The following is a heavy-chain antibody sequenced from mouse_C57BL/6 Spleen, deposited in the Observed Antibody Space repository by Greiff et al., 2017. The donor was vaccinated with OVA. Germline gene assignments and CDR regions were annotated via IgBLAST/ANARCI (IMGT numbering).Heavy chain of an antibody. CDR1: GFTFSSYG. Sequence: EVKVVESGGDLVKPGGSLKLSCAASGFTFSSYGMSWVRQTPDKRLEWVATISSGGSYTYYPDSVKGRFTISRDNAKNTLYLQMSSLKSEDTAMYYCARQTTGTGAMDYWGQGTSVTVAS. V-gene: IGHV5-6*01. D-gene: IGHD4-1*01. J-gene: IGHJ4*01. CDR3: ARQTTGTGAMDY. CDR2: ISSGGSYT.